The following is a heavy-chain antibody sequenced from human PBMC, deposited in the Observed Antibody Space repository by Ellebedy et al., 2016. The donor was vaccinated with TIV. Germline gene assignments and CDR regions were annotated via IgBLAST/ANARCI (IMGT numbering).Heavy chain of an antibody. V-gene: IGHV4-39*01. CDR2: IFDTGST. CDR3: ARNVLIFTFDKWYSDL. D-gene: IGHD3/OR15-3a*01. CDR1: GGSISSSSYY. Sequence: SETLSLTCSVSGGSISSSSYYWAWIRQPPGKGLEWIGSIFDTGSTYYNPSLKSRVTMSVDTSKNQFSLRLSSVTAAGTAVYYCARNVLIFTFDKWYSDLWGRGTLVTVSS. J-gene: IGHJ2*01.